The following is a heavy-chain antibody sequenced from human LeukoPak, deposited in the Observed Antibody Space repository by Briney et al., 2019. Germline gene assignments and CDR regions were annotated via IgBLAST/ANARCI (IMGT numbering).Heavy chain of an antibody. D-gene: IGHD6-19*01. J-gene: IGHJ4*02. CDR1: GYTFTGYY. CDR3: ARDMGYGSGWYPFSSYFDY. V-gene: IGHV1-2*02. CDR2: INPNSGGT. Sequence: EASVKVSCKASGYTFTGYYMHWVRQAPGQGLEWMGWINPNSGGTSYAQKFQGRVTMTRDTSTSTVYMELSSLRSEDTAVYYCARDMGYGSGWYPFSSYFDYWGQGTLVTVSS.